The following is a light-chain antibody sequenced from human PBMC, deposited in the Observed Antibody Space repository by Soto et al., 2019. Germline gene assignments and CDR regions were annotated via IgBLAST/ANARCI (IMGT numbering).Light chain of an antibody. CDR1: QSVSSSY. CDR2: GAS. V-gene: IGKV3-20*01. CDR3: QQYGSSPLT. J-gene: IGKJ4*01. Sequence: EIVLTKSPGTLSLSPGERATLSCRASQSVSSSYLAWYQQKPGQAPRLLIYGASSRATGIPDRFSGSGSGTDFTRTISRLEPEDFAVYYCQQYGSSPLTFGGGTKVEIK.